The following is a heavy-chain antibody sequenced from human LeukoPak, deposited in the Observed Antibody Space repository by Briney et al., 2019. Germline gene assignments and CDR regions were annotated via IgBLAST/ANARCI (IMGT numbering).Heavy chain of an antibody. D-gene: IGHD5-12*01. V-gene: IGHV3-21*01. CDR3: ASHSGYDIQKRDY. CDR2: ISSSSSYT. Sequence: GGSLRLSCAASGFTFSSYSMNWVRQAPGKGLEWVSSISSSSSYTYYADSVKGRFTISRDNAKNSLYLQMNSLRAEDTAVYYCASHSGYDIQKRDYWGQGTLVTVSS. CDR1: GFTFSSYS. J-gene: IGHJ4*02.